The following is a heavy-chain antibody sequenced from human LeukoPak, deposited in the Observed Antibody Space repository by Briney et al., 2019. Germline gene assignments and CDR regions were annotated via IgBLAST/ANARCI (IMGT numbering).Heavy chain of an antibody. V-gene: IGHV1-69*05. CDR1: GGTFNSYA. D-gene: IGHD3-16*01. Sequence: GASVKVSCKASGGTFNSYAISWVRQAPGQGLEWMGRPIPIFGTSNYAQKFQDRVTITTDESTSIAYMELSSLRSEDTAMYYCATEGGYNYGYGGYFDYWGQGTLVTVSS. CDR3: ATEGGYNYGYGGYFDY. CDR2: PIPIFGTS. J-gene: IGHJ4*02.